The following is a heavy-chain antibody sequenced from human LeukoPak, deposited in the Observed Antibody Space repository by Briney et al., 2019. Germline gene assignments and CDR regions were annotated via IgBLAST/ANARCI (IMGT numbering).Heavy chain of an antibody. CDR1: GYSFTSYW. CDR2: IYPGDSDT. D-gene: IGHD2-2*01. CDR3: ASHQGLGYCSSTSCYELDYYYYGMDV. J-gene: IGHJ6*02. Sequence: GESLKISCKGSGYSFTSYWIGWVRQMPGKGLEWMGIIYPGDSDTSSSPSFQGQVTISADKSISTAYLQWSSLKAPDTAMYYCASHQGLGYCSSTSCYELDYYYYGMDVWGQGTTVTVSS. V-gene: IGHV5-51*01.